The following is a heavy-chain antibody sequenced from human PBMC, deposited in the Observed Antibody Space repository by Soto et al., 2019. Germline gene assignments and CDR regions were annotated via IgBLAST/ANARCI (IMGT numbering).Heavy chain of an antibody. D-gene: IGHD3-10*01. CDR3: ARESPRSVSGSYYSVNWFDP. J-gene: IGHJ5*02. CDR1: GFTFSDYY. V-gene: IGHV3-11*01. CDR2: ISSSGSTI. Sequence: QVQLVESGGGLVKPGGSLRLSCAASGFTFSDYYMSWIRQAPGKGLEWVSYISSSGSTIYYADSVKGRFTISRDNAKNPLYLQLKGLRDEDTAVYYCARESPRSVSGSYYSVNWFDPWGQGTLVTVSS.